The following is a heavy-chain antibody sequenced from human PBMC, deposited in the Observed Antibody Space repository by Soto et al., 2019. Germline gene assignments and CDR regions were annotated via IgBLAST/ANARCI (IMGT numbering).Heavy chain of an antibody. J-gene: IGHJ4*02. CDR2: IYYSGST. D-gene: IGHD3-9*01. CDR3: ARASQENLRYFDCFDY. Sequence: PSETLSLTCTVSGGSISSSSYYWGWIRQPPGKGLEWIGSIYYSGSTYYNPSLKSRVTISVDTSKNQFSLKLSSVTAADTAVYYCARASQENLRYFDCFDYWGQGTLVTVSS. V-gene: IGHV4-39*07. CDR1: GGSISSSSYY.